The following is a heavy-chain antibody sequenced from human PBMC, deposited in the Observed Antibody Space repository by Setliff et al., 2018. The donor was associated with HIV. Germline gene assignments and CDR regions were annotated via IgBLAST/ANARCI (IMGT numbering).Heavy chain of an antibody. Sequence: SVKVSCKASGGTFSSYAISWVRQAPGQGLEWMGGISPILGIKKYAQKFQGRVTITADKSTSTAYMELSSLRSEDTAVYYCARGATYYYDSSGYYSLLADAFDIWGQGTMVTVSS. V-gene: IGHV1-69*10. CDR1: GGTFSSYA. CDR2: ISPILGIK. J-gene: IGHJ3*02. D-gene: IGHD3-22*01. CDR3: ARGATYYYDSSGYYSLLADAFDI.